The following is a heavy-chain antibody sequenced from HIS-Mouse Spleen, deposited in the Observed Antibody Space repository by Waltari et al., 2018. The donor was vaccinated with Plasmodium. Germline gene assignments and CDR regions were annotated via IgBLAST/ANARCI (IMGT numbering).Heavy chain of an antibody. CDR1: GGSLSISSYY. V-gene: IGHV4-39*07. Sequence: QLQLQESVPGLVTPSETLSLTCTVTGGSLSISSYYWGWFRQPPGKGVEWIGSIYYSGSTYYNPSLKSRVTISVDTSKNQFSLKLSSVTAADTAVYYCARDRITGTSYFDYWGQGTLVTVSS. CDR3: ARDRITGTSYFDY. D-gene: IGHD1-7*01. J-gene: IGHJ4*02. CDR2: IYYSGST.